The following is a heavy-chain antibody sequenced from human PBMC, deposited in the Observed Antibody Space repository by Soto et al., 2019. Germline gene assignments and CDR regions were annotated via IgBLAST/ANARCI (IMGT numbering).Heavy chain of an antibody. CDR3: ARDLPVAATRSWDY. Sequence: ASVQVSCKASCYTFPSYGIIWVRQTPGQGLEWMGWISAYNGNTNYAQKLQGRVTMTTDTSTSTAYMELRSLRSDDTAVYYCARDLPVAATRSWDYWGQGTLVTVSS. CDR1: CYTFPSYG. J-gene: IGHJ4*02. D-gene: IGHD2-15*01. V-gene: IGHV1-18*01. CDR2: ISAYNGNT.